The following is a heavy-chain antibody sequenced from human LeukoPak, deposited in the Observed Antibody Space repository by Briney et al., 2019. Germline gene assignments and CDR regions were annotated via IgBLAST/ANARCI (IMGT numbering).Heavy chain of an antibody. V-gene: IGHV1-2*02. J-gene: IGHJ5*02. CDR2: INPNSGGA. Sequence: GASVKVACKASGYIFSGYYMHWLRQAPGQGLEWMGWINPNSGGADYAQKFQGRVTMTRDMSTSTDYMELSSLRSEDTAIYYCARDNSVGDNAWWFDPWGQGTLVTVSS. CDR1: GYIFSGYY. CDR3: ARDNSVGDNAWWFDP. D-gene: IGHD1-26*01.